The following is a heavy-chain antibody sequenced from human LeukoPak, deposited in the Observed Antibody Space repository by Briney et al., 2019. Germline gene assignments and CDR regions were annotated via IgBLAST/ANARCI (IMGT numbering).Heavy chain of an antibody. CDR3: ARDVGGDGYNPAATYTRDY. D-gene: IGHD5-24*01. Sequence: SETLSLTCTVSGGSISNYYWSWIRQPPGKGLEWIGYIYYSGSTNYNPSLKSRVTISVDTSKNQFSLKLSSVTAADTAVYYCARDVGGDGYNPAATYTRDYWGQGTLVTVSS. CDR2: IYYSGST. CDR1: GGSISNYY. J-gene: IGHJ4*02. V-gene: IGHV4-59*12.